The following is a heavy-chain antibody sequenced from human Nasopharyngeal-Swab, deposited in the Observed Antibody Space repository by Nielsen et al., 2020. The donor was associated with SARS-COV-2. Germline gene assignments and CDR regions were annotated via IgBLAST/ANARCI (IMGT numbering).Heavy chain of an antibody. CDR3: ARGFDY. CDR2: IATNTGNP. J-gene: IGHJ4*02. CDR1: GYSFTTYA. Sequence: ASVKVSCKASGYSFTTYAMNWVRQAPGHGLEWMGWIATNTGNPTYAQGFTGRFVFSLDTSVSTAYLQISSLKAEDTAVYYCARGFDYWGQGTLVTVSS. V-gene: IGHV7-4-1*02.